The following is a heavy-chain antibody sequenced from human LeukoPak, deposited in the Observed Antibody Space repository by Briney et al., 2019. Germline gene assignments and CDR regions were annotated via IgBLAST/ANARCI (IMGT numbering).Heavy chain of an antibody. CDR3: AVTGYSSGWGVYYYMDV. J-gene: IGHJ6*03. Sequence: GGSLRLSCAASGFTFSSYSMNWVRQAPGKGLEWVSSISSSSSYIYYADSVKGRFTISRDNAKNSLYLQMNSLRAEDTAVYYCAVTGYSSGWGVYYYMDVWGKGTTVTVSS. CDR2: ISSSSSYI. V-gene: IGHV3-21*01. D-gene: IGHD6-19*01. CDR1: GFTFSSYS.